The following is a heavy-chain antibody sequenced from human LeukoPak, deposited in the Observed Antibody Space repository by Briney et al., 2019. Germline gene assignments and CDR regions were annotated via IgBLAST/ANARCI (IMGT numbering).Heavy chain of an antibody. J-gene: IGHJ4*02. CDR1: GYSFTSYA. D-gene: IGHD7-27*01. Sequence: GASVKVSCKTSGYSFTSYAVTWVRQAPGQGLEWMGWISAYNGDTNYAQKFQGRVTMTTDTSTTTAYMELRSLRSDDTAVYYCARDYRTGFDYWGQGTLVTVSS. CDR2: ISAYNGDT. CDR3: ARDYRTGFDY. V-gene: IGHV1-18*01.